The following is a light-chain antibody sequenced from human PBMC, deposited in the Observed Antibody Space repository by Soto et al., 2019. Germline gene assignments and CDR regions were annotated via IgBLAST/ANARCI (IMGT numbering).Light chain of an antibody. CDR2: DAS. V-gene: IGKV3-11*01. CDR1: QSVSSY. CDR3: QQRSNWPIT. J-gene: IGKJ5*01. Sequence: EIVLSHSPGTLSLSPVERATLSCRASQSVSSYLAWYQQKPGQAPRLLIYDASNRATGIPARFSGSGSGTDFTLTISSLEPEDFALYYCQQRSNWPITFGQGTRLEIK.